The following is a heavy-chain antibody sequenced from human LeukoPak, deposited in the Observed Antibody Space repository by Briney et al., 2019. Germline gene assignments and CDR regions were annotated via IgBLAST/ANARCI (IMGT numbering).Heavy chain of an antibody. Sequence: SETLSLTCAVYGGSFSDYFWSWIRQPPGKGLEWIGEINHSGSTHYNSSLKSRVTISVDTSKNQYSLKLGSVTAADTAVYYCASTIEGWFDPWGQGALVTVSS. J-gene: IGHJ5*02. V-gene: IGHV4-34*01. CDR1: GGSFSDYF. CDR3: ASTIEGWFDP. D-gene: IGHD2-2*01. CDR2: INHSGST.